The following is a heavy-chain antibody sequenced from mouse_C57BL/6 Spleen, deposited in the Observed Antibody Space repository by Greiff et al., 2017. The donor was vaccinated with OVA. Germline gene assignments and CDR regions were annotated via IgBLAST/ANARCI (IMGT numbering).Heavy chain of an antibody. D-gene: IGHD2-4*01. Sequence: EVQLVESGGGLVKPGGSLKLSCAASGFTFSDYGMHWVRQAPEKGLEWVAYISSGSSTIYYADTVKGRVTISRDNAKNTLFLQMTSLRSEDTAMYYCARPGDYAWFAYWGQGTLVTVSA. J-gene: IGHJ3*01. CDR3: ARPGDYAWFAY. V-gene: IGHV5-17*01. CDR2: ISSGSSTI. CDR1: GFTFSDYG.